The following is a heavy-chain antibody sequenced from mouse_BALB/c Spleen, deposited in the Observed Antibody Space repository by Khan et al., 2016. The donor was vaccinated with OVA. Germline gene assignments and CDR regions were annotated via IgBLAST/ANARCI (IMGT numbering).Heavy chain of an antibody. V-gene: IGHV5-17*02. CDR1: GFTFNNYG. J-gene: IGHJ2*01. CDR2: ISGDSNTI. D-gene: IGHD1-1*01. Sequence: EVELVESGGGLVQPGGSRKLSCAASGFTFNNYGLHWVRQAPEKRLEWVAYISGDSNTIYYVASVKGRFTISRDNPKNTLFLQMTSLMSEDTAMYYCATAYFYGYYFDYWGPGTTLTVS. CDR3: ATAYFYGYYFDY.